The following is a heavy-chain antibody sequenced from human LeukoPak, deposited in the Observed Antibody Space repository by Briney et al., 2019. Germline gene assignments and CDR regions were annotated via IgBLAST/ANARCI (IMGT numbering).Heavy chain of an antibody. CDR2: IYHSGST. D-gene: IGHD6-6*01. CDR3: ARQYSSSLHYYYYYGMDV. V-gene: IGHV4-4*02. J-gene: IGHJ6*02. CDR1: GGSISSSNW. Sequence: SGTLSLTCAVSGGSISSSNWWSWVRQPPGKGLEWIGEIYHSGSTNYNPSLKSRVTISVDTSKNQFSLKLSSVTAADTAVYYCARQYSSSLHYYYYYGMDVWGQGTTVTVSS.